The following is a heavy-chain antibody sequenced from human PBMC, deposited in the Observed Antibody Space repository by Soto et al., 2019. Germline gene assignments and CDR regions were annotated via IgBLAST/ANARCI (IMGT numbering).Heavy chain of an antibody. J-gene: IGHJ4*02. CDR1: GGSVSSGSYY. Sequence: SETLSLTCTVSGGSVSSGSYYWSWIRQPPGKGLEWIGYIYYSGSTNYNPSLKSRVTISVDTSKNQFSLKLGSVTAADTAVYYCARVDNDSSVYYDNYFASGGQETLVTVP. CDR3: ARVDNDSSVYYDNYFAS. D-gene: IGHD3-22*01. CDR2: IYYSGST. V-gene: IGHV4-61*01.